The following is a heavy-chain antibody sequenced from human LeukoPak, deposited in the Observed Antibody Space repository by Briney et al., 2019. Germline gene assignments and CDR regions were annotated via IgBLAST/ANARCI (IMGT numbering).Heavy chain of an antibody. CDR2: INSDGSST. D-gene: IGHD5-18*01. CDR1: GITFSSYW. Sequence: GGSLRLSCAASGITFSSYWMHWVRQAPGKGLVWVSRINSDGSSTSYADSVKGRFTISRDNAKNTLYLQMNSLRAEDTAVYYCARDHSYGFLWFDPWGQGTLVTVSS. J-gene: IGHJ5*02. CDR3: ARDHSYGFLWFDP. V-gene: IGHV3-74*01.